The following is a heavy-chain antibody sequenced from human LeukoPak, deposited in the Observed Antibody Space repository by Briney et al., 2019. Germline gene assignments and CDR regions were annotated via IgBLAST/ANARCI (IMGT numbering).Heavy chain of an antibody. V-gene: IGHV1-18*01. CDR1: GYTFTGYG. CDR2: ISGNNGKT. CDR3: ARGGNPNAFDI. J-gene: IGHJ3*02. Sequence: EASVKVSCKASGYTFTGYGITWVRQAPGQGLEWMGWISGNNGKTNYAQNLQSRVTMTTDTSTSTAYMELRSLRSDDTAVYYCARGGNPNAFDIWGQGTMVTVSS. D-gene: IGHD4-23*01.